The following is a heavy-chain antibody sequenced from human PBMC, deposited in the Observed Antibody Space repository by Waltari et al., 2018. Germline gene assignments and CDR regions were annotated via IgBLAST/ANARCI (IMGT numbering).Heavy chain of an antibody. CDR2: ISAYNGNT. CDR1: GYTFTSYG. CDR3: ARVRFLEWLPGGDYGMDV. D-gene: IGHD3-3*01. Sequence: QVQLVQSGAEVKKPGASVKVSCTASGYTFTSYGISWVRQAPGQGLEWMGWISAYNGNTNYAQKLQGRVTMTTDTSTSTAYMELRSLRSDDTAVYYCARVRFLEWLPGGDYGMDVWGQGTTVTVSS. V-gene: IGHV1-18*01. J-gene: IGHJ6*02.